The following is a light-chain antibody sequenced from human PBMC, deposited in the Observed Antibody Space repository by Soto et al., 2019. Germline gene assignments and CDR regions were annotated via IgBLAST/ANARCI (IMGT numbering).Light chain of an antibody. J-gene: IGLJ1*01. Sequence: QSVLTQPASVSGSPGQWITISCTGTSSDVGGYNYVSWYQQHPGKAPKLLIYEVSNRPSGVSDRFSGSKSGNTASLAISGLQPEDEADYYCSSYRNNILVLGTGTKVTVL. CDR2: EVS. CDR1: SSDVGGYNY. V-gene: IGLV2-14*01. CDR3: SSYRNNILV.